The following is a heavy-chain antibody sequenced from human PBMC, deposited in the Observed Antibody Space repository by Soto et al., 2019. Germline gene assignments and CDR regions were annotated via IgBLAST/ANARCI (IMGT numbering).Heavy chain of an antibody. J-gene: IGHJ3*02. CDR3: ARPPNPWEPYAFHI. Sequence: QEQLVQSGAEVKKPGASVRVACKASGYTFTDYYIHWVRQAPGHGLEWMGWVNPHSGATKFAQKFQGSVTMTRDMSISTAYMDLSGLKSDDTAVYYCARPPNPWEPYAFHIWGHGTLVTVSS. CDR2: VNPHSGAT. V-gene: IGHV1-2*04. D-gene: IGHD1-26*01. CDR1: GYTFTDYY.